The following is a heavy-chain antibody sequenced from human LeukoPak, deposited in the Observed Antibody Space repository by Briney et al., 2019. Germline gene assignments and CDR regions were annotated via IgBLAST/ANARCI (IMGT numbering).Heavy chain of an antibody. CDR2: LTSSSSYI. V-gene: IGHV3-21*01. D-gene: IGHD3-10*01. CDR1: GFTFSNYN. J-gene: IGHJ4*02. Sequence: PGGSLRLSCAASGFTFSNYNMNWVRQAPGKGLEWVSSLTSSSSYIYYADSVKGRFTISRDDANNSLYLQMNSLRAEDTAVYYCARGLGGSGSYRGDDFDYWGQGTLVTVSS. CDR3: ARGLGGSGSYRGDDFDY.